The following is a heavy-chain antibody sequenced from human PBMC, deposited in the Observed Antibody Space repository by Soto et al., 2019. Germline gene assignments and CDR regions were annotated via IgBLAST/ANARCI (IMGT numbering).Heavy chain of an antibody. V-gene: IGHV4-30-4*01. CDR1: VASISSGDYY. D-gene: IGHD1-26*01. J-gene: IGHJ5*02. CDR2: IYYNGGT. CDR3: ATIVGDTSGWFDP. Sequence: SETLSLTCTFSVASISSGDYYWSWIRQPPGKGLEWLGYIYYNGGTYYNPSLKTRLTMSVDTSENQFSLKLISVTAADTAVYYCATIVGDTSGWFDPWGQGSMVTVSS.